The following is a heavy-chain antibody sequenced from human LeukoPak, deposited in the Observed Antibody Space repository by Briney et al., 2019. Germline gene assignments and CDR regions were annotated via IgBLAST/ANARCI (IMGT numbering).Heavy chain of an antibody. J-gene: IGHJ5*02. CDR2: IKQDGSEK. CDR3: ARDQGWFGES. CDR1: GFTFSSYC. Sequence: GGSLRLSCAASGFTFSSYCMSWVRQAPGKGLEWVANIKQDGSEKYYVDSVKGLFTISRDNAKNSLYLQMNSLRAEDTAVYYCARDQGWFGESWGQGTLVTVSS. V-gene: IGHV3-7*01. D-gene: IGHD3-10*01.